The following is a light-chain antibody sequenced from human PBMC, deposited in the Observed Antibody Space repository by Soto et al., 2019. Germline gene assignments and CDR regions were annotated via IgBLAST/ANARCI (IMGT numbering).Light chain of an antibody. CDR2: GAS. CDR3: QQHGSAPWT. Sequence: SAKKIDTLSFMTSQSVGSSYLAWYQQTPGQAPRLLIYGASSRATGIPDRFIGSGSGTDYALGISSRESEGIAVQICQQHGSAPWTFGQGTKVDIK. CDR1: QSVGSSY. V-gene: IGKV3-20*01. J-gene: IGKJ1*01.